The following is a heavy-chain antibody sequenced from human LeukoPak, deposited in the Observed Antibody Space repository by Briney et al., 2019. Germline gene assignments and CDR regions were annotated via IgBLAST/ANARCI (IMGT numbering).Heavy chain of an antibody. D-gene: IGHD2-15*01. CDR1: GGSISSSSYY. J-gene: IGHJ4*02. CDR2: IYYSGST. V-gene: IGHV4-39*01. Sequence: SETPSLTCTVSGGSISSSSYYWGWIRQPPGKGLEWIGSIYYSGSTYYNPSLKSRVTISVDTSKNQFSLKLSSVTAADTAVYYCARQPAFGCSGGSCYSESIDYWGQGTLVTVSS. CDR3: ARQPAFGCSGGSCYSESIDY.